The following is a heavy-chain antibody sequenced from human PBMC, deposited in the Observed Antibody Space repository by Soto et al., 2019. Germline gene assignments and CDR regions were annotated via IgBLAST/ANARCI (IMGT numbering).Heavy chain of an antibody. CDR2: IIPIFGTA. D-gene: IGHD4-17*01. J-gene: IGHJ3*02. CDR1: GGTFSSYA. CDR3: EVTTTVVNEYYRANDAFDI. Sequence: ASVKVSCKASGGTFSSYAISWVRQAPGQGLEWMGGIIPIFGTANYAQKFQGRVTITADESTSTAYMELSSLRSEDTAVYYCEVTTTVVNEYYRANDAFDIWGQGTMVTVSS. V-gene: IGHV1-69*13.